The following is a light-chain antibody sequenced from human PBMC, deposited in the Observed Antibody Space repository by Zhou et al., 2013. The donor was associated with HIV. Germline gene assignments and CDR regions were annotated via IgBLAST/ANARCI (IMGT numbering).Light chain of an antibody. CDR2: GVS. CDR3: QQYGSSPYT. J-gene: IGKJ2*01. V-gene: IGKV3-20*01. Sequence: EIVLTQSPGTLSLSPGERATLSCRASQTVSGIYLAWYQQRPGQAPTLLIYGVSRRPTGISDRFSGSGSGTDFTLTISRLEPEDFAVYYCQQYGSSPYTFGQGTKLEIK. CDR1: QTVSGIY.